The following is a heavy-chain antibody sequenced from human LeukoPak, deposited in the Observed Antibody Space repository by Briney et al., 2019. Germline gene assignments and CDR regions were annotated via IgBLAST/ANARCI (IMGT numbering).Heavy chain of an antibody. CDR3: ARVKRGTTSCYMDV. Sequence: GGSLRLSCAASGFTFSSYWMSWVRRAPGKGLEWVANIKQDGSEKYYVDSVKGRFTISRDNAKNSLYLQMNSLRAEDTAVYYCARVKRGTTSCYMDVWGKGTTVTVSS. CDR2: IKQDGSEK. D-gene: IGHD2-2*01. CDR1: GFTFSSYW. J-gene: IGHJ6*03. V-gene: IGHV3-7*01.